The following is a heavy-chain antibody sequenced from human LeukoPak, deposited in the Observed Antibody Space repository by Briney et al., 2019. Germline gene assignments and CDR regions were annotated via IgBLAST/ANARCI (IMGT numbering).Heavy chain of an antibody. Sequence: SETLSLTCTVSGGSISSSSYYWGWIRQPPGKGLEWIGSIYYSGSTYYNPSLKSRVTISVDTSKNQFSLKLSSVTAADTAVYYCAESLSSGSYHFDYWGQGTLVTVSP. CDR3: AESLSSGSYHFDY. CDR2: IYYSGST. CDR1: GGSISSSSYY. D-gene: IGHD3-10*01. V-gene: IGHV4-39*01. J-gene: IGHJ4*02.